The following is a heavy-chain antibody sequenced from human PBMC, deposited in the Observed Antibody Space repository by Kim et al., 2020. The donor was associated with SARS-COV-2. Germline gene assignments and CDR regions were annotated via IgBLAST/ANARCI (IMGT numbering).Heavy chain of an antibody. CDR3: APDDILTGSVTFDY. D-gene: IGHD3-9*01. J-gene: IGHJ4*02. CDR1: GYRLTELP. CDR2: FEPGDGET. Sequence: ASVKVSCKVSGYRLTELPMHWVRQAPGEGLEWMGGFEPGDGETIYSEKFQGRVTMTEDTSTDTAYMELTGLRSEDTAVYYCAPDDILTGSVTFDYWGQGTPVTVSS. V-gene: IGHV1-24*01.